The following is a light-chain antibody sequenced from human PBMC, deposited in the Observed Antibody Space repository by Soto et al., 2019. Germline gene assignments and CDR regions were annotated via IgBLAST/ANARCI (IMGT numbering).Light chain of an antibody. CDR1: QSVNNY. Sequence: EVVLTQSPGTLSLSPGERGTLSCRASQSVNNYLAWYQQKPGRAPRLLIYGTSTRATGIPDRFNGGGSGTDFTLTISRLEPEDFALYYCQQYGDAPITFGQGTRLEIK. CDR2: GTS. V-gene: IGKV3-20*01. J-gene: IGKJ5*01. CDR3: QQYGDAPIT.